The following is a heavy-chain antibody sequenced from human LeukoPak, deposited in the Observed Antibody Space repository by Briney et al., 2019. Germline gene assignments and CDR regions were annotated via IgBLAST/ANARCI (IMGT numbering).Heavy chain of an antibody. D-gene: IGHD2-2*01. CDR3: ARGDIVVVPATKRAFDI. CDR2: INSDGSST. J-gene: IGHJ3*02. V-gene: IGHV3-74*01. Sequence: GGSLRLSCAASGFTFSSYWMHWVRQAPGKGLVWVSRINSDGSSTSYADSVKGRFTISRDNAKNTLYLQMYSLRAEDTAVYYCARGDIVVVPATKRAFDIWGQGTMVTVSS. CDR1: GFTFSSYW.